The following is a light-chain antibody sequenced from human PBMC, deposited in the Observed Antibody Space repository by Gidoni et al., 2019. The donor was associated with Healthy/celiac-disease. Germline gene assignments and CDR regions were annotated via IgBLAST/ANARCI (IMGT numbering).Light chain of an antibody. J-gene: IGKJ4*01. CDR3: QQSYSTPLT. Sequence: DIQMTQSPSSLSASVGDRVTITCRASQSISSYLNSYQQKPGKAPKLLICAASSLQSGVPSRFSGRGSGTDFTLTISSLQPEDFATYYWQQSYSTPLTFGGGTKVEIK. CDR2: AAS. V-gene: IGKV1-39*01. CDR1: QSISSY.